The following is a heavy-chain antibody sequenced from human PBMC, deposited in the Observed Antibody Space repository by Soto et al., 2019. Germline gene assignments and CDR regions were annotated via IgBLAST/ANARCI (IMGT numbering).Heavy chain of an antibody. Sequence: QVQLVQSGAEVKKPGSSVKVSCKASGGTFSSYTISWVRQAPGQGLEWMGRIIPILGIANYAQKFQGRVTITADKSTSTAYMELSSLRSEDTAVYYCARDTMVRGVITTNYYGMDVWGQGTTVTVSS. V-gene: IGHV1-69*08. CDR2: IIPILGIA. D-gene: IGHD3-10*01. CDR3: ARDTMVRGVITTNYYGMDV. J-gene: IGHJ6*02. CDR1: GGTFSSYT.